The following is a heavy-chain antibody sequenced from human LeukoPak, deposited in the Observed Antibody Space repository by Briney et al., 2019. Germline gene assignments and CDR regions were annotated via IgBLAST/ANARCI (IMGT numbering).Heavy chain of an antibody. Sequence: GASLKISCKGSGYRFTSYWISWVRQMPGKGLEWMGRIDPSDSYTNYSPSFQGHVTISADKSISTAYLQWSSLEASDTAMYYCATSGRSPGDAFDIWGQGTMVTVSS. CDR3: ATSGRSPGDAFDI. CDR1: GYRFTSYW. J-gene: IGHJ3*02. D-gene: IGHD1-26*01. CDR2: IDPSDSYT. V-gene: IGHV5-10-1*01.